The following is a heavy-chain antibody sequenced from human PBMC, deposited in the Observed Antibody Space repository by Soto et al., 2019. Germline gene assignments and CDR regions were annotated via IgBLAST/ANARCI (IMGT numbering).Heavy chain of an antibody. D-gene: IGHD1-26*01. CDR3: ARDMRAVVGVADY. J-gene: IGHJ4*02. V-gene: IGHV3-21*01. CDR2: ISSSSAYI. CDR1: GFTFSTFS. Sequence: EVQLVESGGGLVKPGGSLRLSCAASGFTFSTFSMNWLRQAPGKGLEWVASISSSSAYIYYADSVKGRFTVSRDNAKNSLPLQMNSLRGEDTAMYFCARDMRAVVGVADYWGQGTLVSVSS.